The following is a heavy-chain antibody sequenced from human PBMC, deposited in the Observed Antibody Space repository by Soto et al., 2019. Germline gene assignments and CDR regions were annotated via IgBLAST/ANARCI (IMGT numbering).Heavy chain of an antibody. V-gene: IGHV1-69*02. Sequence: QVQLVQSGAEVKKPGSSVKVSCKASGGTLDSYTFSWVRQAPGQGLEWMGRFIPMIGLTSYAQNFQGRVTFSADKSTSTAYMDLSGLRSEDTAVYYCAGVRRDYFDSWGQGTLVTVS. CDR1: GGTLDSYT. J-gene: IGHJ4*02. CDR2: FIPMIGLT. D-gene: IGHD3-10*01. CDR3: AGVRRDYFDS.